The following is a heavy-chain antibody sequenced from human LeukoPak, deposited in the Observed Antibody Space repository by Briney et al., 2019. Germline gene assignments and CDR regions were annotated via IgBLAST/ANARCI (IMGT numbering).Heavy chain of an antibody. V-gene: IGHV4-4*09. Sequence: SETLSLTCTVSGGSISSFYCSWIRQPPGKGLEWIGYIYTSGSTNYNPSLKSRVTISVDTSKNQFSLKLSSVTAADTAVYYCASGTDYYYMDVWGKGTTVTVSS. J-gene: IGHJ6*03. D-gene: IGHD6-13*01. CDR3: ASGTDYYYMDV. CDR2: IYTSGST. CDR1: GGSISSFY.